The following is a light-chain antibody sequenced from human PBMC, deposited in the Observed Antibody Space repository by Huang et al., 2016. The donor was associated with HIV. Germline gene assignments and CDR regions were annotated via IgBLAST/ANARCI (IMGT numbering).Light chain of an antibody. CDR2: AAS. CDR3: QQYSSIPPT. CDR1: QGISYS. V-gene: IGKV1-NL1*01. J-gene: IGKJ2*01. Sequence: IQMTQSPSSLSASVGDRVSISCRASQGISYSLAWYQQKPGKAPRLLVYAASRLESGVPARLSGSGSGTDYTLTISSLQPEDVAIYCCQQYSSIPPTFGQGTKLEIK.